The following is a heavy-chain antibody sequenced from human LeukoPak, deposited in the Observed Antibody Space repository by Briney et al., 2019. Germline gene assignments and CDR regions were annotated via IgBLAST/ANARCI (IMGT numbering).Heavy chain of an antibody. Sequence: GASVKVSCKASGYTFTSYYMHWVRQAPGQGLEWMGIINPSGGSTSYAQKFQGRVTMTRDMSTSTVYMELSSLRSDDTAVYYCAIARKPLTSRPHDAFDIWGQGTMVTVSS. V-gene: IGHV1-46*01. CDR2: INPSGGST. J-gene: IGHJ3*02. CDR1: GYTFTSYY. CDR3: AIARKPLTSRPHDAFDI. D-gene: IGHD2/OR15-2a*01.